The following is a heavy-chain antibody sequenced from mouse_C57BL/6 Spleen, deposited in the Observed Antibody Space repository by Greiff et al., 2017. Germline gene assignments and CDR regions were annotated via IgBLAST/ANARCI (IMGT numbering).Heavy chain of an antibody. D-gene: IGHD1-1*01. CDR1: GFNIKDDY. V-gene: IGHV14-4*01. Sequence: EVQLVESGAELVRPGASVKLSCTASGFNIKDDYMHWVKQRPEQGLEWIGWIDPENGDTEYASKFQGKATITADTSSNTAYLQLSSLTSEDAAVYYCTTHGSSRWFADWGQGTRVTVSA. J-gene: IGHJ3*01. CDR3: TTHGSSRWFAD. CDR2: IDPENGDT.